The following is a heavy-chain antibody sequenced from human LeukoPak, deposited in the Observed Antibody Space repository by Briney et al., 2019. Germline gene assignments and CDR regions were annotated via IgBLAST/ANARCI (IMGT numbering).Heavy chain of an antibody. CDR1: GGSISIYY. D-gene: IGHD3-10*01. Sequence: SETLSLTCTVSGGSISIYYWNWIRQPAGKGLEWIGRVFTSGITNYNPSLKSRVTMSVDASRNQFSMNLSSVTTADTAVYYCARESSGSYYNPLGYMDVWGKGTTVTVSS. V-gene: IGHV4-4*07. CDR2: VFTSGIT. J-gene: IGHJ6*03. CDR3: ARESSGSYYNPLGYMDV.